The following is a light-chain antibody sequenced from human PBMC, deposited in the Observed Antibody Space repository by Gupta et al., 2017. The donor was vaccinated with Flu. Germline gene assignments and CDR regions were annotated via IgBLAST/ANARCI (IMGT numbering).Light chain of an antibody. CDR1: TSPVGDYIY. Sequence: QSALTQPASVPGSPGQSITISCTGATSPVGDYIYFSWYQQRPGNAPQLIIYDVAHRPSGVSSRFSGSKSGNTASLTISGLQAEDEADYYCASYTITTNNILFGGGTKLTVL. V-gene: IGLV2-14*03. CDR3: ASYTITTNNIL. J-gene: IGLJ2*01. CDR2: DVA.